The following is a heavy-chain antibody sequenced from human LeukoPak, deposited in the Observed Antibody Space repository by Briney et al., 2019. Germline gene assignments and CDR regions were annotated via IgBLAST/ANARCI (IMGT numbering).Heavy chain of an antibody. V-gene: IGHV3-23*01. J-gene: IGHJ4*02. D-gene: IGHD5-24*01. CDR2: IGGSGGST. Sequence: PGGSLSLSCAASGLTFSSYAMSWGRQAPGKGLEWVSAIGGSGGSTNYADSVGGRFTISRDNSKNTLYLQMNSLRAEDTALYYCAKDRDGYMGAFDYWGQGTLVTVSS. CDR1: GLTFSSYA. CDR3: AKDRDGYMGAFDY.